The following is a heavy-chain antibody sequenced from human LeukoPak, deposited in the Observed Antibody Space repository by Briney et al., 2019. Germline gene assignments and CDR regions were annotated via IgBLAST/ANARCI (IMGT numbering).Heavy chain of an antibody. Sequence: PSETLSLTFTVSGHSIINSYYWGWIRPPPGKGLEWIGSIYHTGSTYYNPSLKSRVTLSVDTSKNHFSLKLNSVTAADTAVYYCARAVDSSGFSSFQYWGQGTLVTVSS. J-gene: IGHJ1*01. CDR1: GHSIINSYY. CDR2: IYHTGST. CDR3: ARAVDSSGFSSFQY. D-gene: IGHD3-22*01. V-gene: IGHV4-38-2*02.